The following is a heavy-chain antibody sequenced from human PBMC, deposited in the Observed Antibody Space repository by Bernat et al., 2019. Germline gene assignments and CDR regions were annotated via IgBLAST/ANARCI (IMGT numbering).Heavy chain of an antibody. CDR3: ARDRGCSGGSCIDWYFDL. CDR2: INSDGSST. CDR1: GFTFSSYW. J-gene: IGHJ2*01. Sequence: EVQLLESGGGLVQPGGSLRLSCAASGFTFSSYWMHWVRQAPGKGLVWVSRINSDGSSTSYADSVKGRFTISRDNAKNTLYLQMNSLRAEDTAVYYCARDRGCSGGSCIDWYFDLWGRGTLVTVSS. D-gene: IGHD2-15*01. V-gene: IGHV3-74*01.